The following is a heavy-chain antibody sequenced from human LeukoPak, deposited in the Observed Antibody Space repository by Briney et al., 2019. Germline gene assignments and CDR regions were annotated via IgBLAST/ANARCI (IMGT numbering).Heavy chain of an antibody. CDR1: GFTFSIYA. CDR2: IRYDGSNK. V-gene: IGHV3-30*02. D-gene: IGHD3-22*01. J-gene: IGHJ6*03. Sequence: GGSLRLSCAASGFTFSIYAMHWVRQAPGKGLEWVAFIRYDGSNKYYADSVKGRFTISRDNSKNTLYLQMNSLRAEDTAVYYCAKHYYDSSGYYSHYYYYMDVWGKGTTVTISS. CDR3: AKHYYDSSGYYSHYYYYMDV.